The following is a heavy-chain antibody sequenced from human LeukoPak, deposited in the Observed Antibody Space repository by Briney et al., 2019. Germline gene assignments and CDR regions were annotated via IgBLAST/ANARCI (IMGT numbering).Heavy chain of an antibody. CDR2: ISSNGGST. V-gene: IGHV3-64*01. CDR1: GFTFSSYA. Sequence: GGSLRLSCAASGFTFSSYAMHWVRQAPGKGLEYVSAISSNGGSTYYANSVKGRFTISRDNSKNTLYLQMGSLRAEDMAVYYCARVGGFVNDYWGQGTLVTVSS. CDR3: ARVGGFVNDY. D-gene: IGHD3-10*01. J-gene: IGHJ4*02.